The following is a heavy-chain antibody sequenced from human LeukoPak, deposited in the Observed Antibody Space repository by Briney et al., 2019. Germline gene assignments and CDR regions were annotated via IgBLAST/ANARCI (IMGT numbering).Heavy chain of an antibody. CDR1: GFTFSSYW. CDR2: FTSMSRTI. CDR3: ARQSSGIAATDKIDY. J-gene: IGHJ4*02. V-gene: IGHV3-21*01. D-gene: IGHD6-13*01. Sequence: SGGSLRLSCAASGFTFSSYWMHWVRQVPGKGLVWVSSFTSMSRTIYYADSVKGRFTISRDDAKESLYLQMNSLRAEDTAIYYCARQSSGIAATDKIDYWGQGALVTVSS.